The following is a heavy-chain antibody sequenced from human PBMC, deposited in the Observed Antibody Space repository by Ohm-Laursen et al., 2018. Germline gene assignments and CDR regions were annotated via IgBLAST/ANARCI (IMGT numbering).Heavy chain of an antibody. Sequence: SLRLSCAASRLTVSTNYMTWVRQAPGEGLGWVSVIYTGGTTYYADFVKGRFTISRDNSKNMVDLQMNNLRAEDTAIYYCAKSRVGSTPTVDYWGQGTLVTVSS. CDR1: RLTVSTNY. CDR3: AKSRVGSTPTVDY. J-gene: IGHJ4*02. D-gene: IGHD4-17*01. CDR2: IYTGGTT. V-gene: IGHV3-53*01.